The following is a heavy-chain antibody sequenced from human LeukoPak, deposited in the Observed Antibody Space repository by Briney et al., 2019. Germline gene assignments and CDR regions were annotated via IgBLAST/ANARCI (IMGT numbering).Heavy chain of an antibody. CDR1: GGCISSYY. Sequence: SETLSLTCTVSGGCISSYYWSWIRQPPGKGLEWIGYIYYSGSTNYNPSLKSRVTISVDTSKNHFSLKLSSVTAADTAVYYCARNGSPQLWFDPWGQGTLVTVSS. J-gene: IGHJ5*02. D-gene: IGHD1-26*01. CDR3: ARNGSPQLWFDP. V-gene: IGHV4-59*01. CDR2: IYYSGST.